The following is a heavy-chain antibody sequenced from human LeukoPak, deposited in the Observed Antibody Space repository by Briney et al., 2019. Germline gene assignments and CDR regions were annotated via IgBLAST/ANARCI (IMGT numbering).Heavy chain of an antibody. CDR1: GFTFSRYW. CDR2: INGDGSTT. CDR3: ARNRPAGYDYDYGFELQH. V-gene: IGHV3-74*01. Sequence: GGSLRLSCAASGFTFSRYWMHWVRQAPGKGLVWVSRINGDGSTTSYADSVKGRFTISRDNSENTLFLQMNSLRADDTAVYFRARNRPAGYDYDYGFELQHWGQGTLVTVSS. D-gene: IGHD4/OR15-4a*01. J-gene: IGHJ1*01.